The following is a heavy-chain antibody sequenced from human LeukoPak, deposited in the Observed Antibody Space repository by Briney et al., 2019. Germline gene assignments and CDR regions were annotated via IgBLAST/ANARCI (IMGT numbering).Heavy chain of an antibody. J-gene: IGHJ5*02. D-gene: IGHD3-10*01. V-gene: IGHV3-23*01. CDR2: ISGSGGST. Sequence: GGSLRLSCAASGFTFSSYAMSWVRQAPGKGLEWVSAISGSGGSTYYADSVKGRFTISRDNSKNTLYLQMNSLRAEDTAVYYCAKNMVRGVIIRGNWFDPWGQGTLVSVSS. CDR3: AKNMVRGVIIRGNWFDP. CDR1: GFTFSSYA.